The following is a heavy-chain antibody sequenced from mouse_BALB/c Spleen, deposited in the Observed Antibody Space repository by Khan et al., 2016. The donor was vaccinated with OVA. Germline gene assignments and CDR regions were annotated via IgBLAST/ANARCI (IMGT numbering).Heavy chain of an antibody. D-gene: IGHD2-10*01. V-gene: IGHV2-6-7*01. CDR3: ARAYYGNYREAMDY. CDR1: GFSLTGYG. J-gene: IGHJ4*01. CDR2: IWGDGST. Sequence: QVQLQQSGPDLVAPSQSLSITCTVSGFSLTGYGVNWVRQPPGKGLEWLGMIWGDGSTDYNSALKSRLNLSKDNSKSQVFLKMNSLQTDDTARYYCARAYYGNYREAMDYWGHGTSVTVSS.